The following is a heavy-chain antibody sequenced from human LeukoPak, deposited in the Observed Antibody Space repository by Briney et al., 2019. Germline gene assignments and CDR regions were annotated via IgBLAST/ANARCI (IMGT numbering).Heavy chain of an antibody. Sequence: GGSVRLSCAGSGFTFDDYAMHWVRQAPGKGLEWVSGISWNSGSIGYADSVKGRFTISRDNAKNSLYLQMNSLRAEDTALYYCAKDIRDGYNFEFDYWGQGTLVTVSS. CDR2: ISWNSGSI. J-gene: IGHJ4*02. V-gene: IGHV3-9*01. CDR1: GFTFDDYA. CDR3: AKDIRDGYNFEFDY. D-gene: IGHD5-24*01.